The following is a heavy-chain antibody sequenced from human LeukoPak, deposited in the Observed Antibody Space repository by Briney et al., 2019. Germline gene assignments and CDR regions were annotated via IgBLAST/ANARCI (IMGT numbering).Heavy chain of an antibody. D-gene: IGHD7-27*01. Sequence: ASVKVSCKASGYTFSGYFMHWVRQAPGQGLEWMGRINPGSGDTEFAQKFQGRVTMTRDTSISTAYMEVSGLTFDDTAIYYCARDLSSTPNWELDHWGQGTLSPSPQ. CDR1: GYTFSGYF. CDR3: ARDLSSTPNWELDH. J-gene: IGHJ5*02. V-gene: IGHV1-2*06. CDR2: INPGSGDT.